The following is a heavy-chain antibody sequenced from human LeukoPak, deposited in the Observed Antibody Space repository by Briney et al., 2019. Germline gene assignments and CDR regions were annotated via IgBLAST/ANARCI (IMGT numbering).Heavy chain of an antibody. CDR1: GGAISTYY. Sequence: KPSETLSLTCIVSGGAISTYYWSWIRQPPGKSLEWIGYVYYRGNTNYNPSLKSRVTISIDTSKNRFSLKLSSVTAADTAVYYCARVGNGHFDYWGQGTLVTVSS. CDR3: ARVGNGHFDY. D-gene: IGHD2-8*01. J-gene: IGHJ4*02. CDR2: VYYRGNT. V-gene: IGHV4-59*01.